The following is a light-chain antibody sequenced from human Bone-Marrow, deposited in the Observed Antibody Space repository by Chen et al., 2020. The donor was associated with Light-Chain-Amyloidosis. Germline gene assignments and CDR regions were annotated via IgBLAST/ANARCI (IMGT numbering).Light chain of an antibody. CDR2: DAS. CDR3: QQYNSYSFSLT. J-gene: IGKJ1*01. CDR1: QSISSC. V-gene: IGKV1-5*01. Sequence: DNQMTQSPSLLSASVGDRVPITCRSSQSISSCLAWYQQKPGKAPKLLIYDASSLESGVPSRFSGSGSGTEFTLTISSLQPDDFATYYCQQYNSYSFSLTFGHGTKVEIK.